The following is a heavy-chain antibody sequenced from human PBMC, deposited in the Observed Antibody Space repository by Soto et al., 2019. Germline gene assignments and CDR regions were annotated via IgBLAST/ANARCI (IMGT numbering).Heavy chain of an antibody. D-gene: IGHD2-2*01. CDR3: ARDYCSSTSCYGWYYHGMDV. J-gene: IGHJ6*02. CDR2: IWYDGSNK. Sequence: QVQLVESGGGVVQPGRSLRLSCAASGFTFSSYGMHWVRQAPGKGLEWVAVIWYDGSNKYYADSVKGRFTISRDNSKNTLYLQMNSLRAEDTAVYYCARDYCSSTSCYGWYYHGMDVWGQGTTVTVSS. V-gene: IGHV3-33*01. CDR1: GFTFSSYG.